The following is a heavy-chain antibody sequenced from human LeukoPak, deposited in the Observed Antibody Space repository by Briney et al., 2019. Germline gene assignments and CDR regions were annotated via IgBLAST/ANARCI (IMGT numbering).Heavy chain of an antibody. D-gene: IGHD4-17*01. CDR3: AKALGRDYDANAYDAFDI. Sequence: PGGSLRLSCAASGFTFDDYAMHWVRQAPGKGLEWVSGISWNSGSIGYADSVKGRFTISRDNAKNSLYLQMNSLRADDTALYYCAKALGRDYDANAYDAFDIWGQGTMVTVSS. V-gene: IGHV3-9*01. J-gene: IGHJ3*02. CDR1: GFTFDDYA. CDR2: ISWNSGSI.